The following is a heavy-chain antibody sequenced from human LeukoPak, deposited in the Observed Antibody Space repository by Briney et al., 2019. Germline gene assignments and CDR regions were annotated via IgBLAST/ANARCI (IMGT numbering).Heavy chain of an antibody. CDR1: GFTFSSYG. Sequence: GGSLRLSCAASGFTFSSYGMHWVRQAPGKGLEWVAVIRYDGSNKYYADSVKGRFTISRDNSKNTLYMQMNILRAEDTAVYYCANGAGYWGQGTLVTVSS. CDR2: IRYDGSNK. J-gene: IGHJ4*02. V-gene: IGHV3-30*02. D-gene: IGHD1-26*01. CDR3: ANGAGY.